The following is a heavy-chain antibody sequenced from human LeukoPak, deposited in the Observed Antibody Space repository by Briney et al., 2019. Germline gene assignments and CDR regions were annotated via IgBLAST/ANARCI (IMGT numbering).Heavy chain of an antibody. CDR1: GFTFSSYG. J-gene: IGHJ4*02. CDR2: IWYDGSNK. Sequence: GGSLRLSCAASGFTFSSYGMHWVRQAPGKGLEWVAGIWYDGSNKYYADSVKGRFTISRDNSKNTLYLQMHSLRAEDTAVYYCARDPRKNKKIAVAAPFDYWGQGTLVTVS. V-gene: IGHV3-33*01. D-gene: IGHD6-19*01. CDR3: ARDPRKNKKIAVAAPFDY.